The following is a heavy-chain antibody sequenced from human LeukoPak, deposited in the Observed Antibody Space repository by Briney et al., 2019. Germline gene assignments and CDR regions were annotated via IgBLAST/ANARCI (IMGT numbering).Heavy chain of an antibody. CDR2: ISYDGSNK. CDR3: ARDPVGRSGVVPAALIPGY. Sequence: GGSLRLSCAASGFTVSSYGMHWVRQAPGKGLEWVAVISYDGSNKYYADSVKGRFTISRDNAKNSLYLQMNSLRAEDTAVYYCARDPVGRSGVVPAALIPGYWGQGTLVTVSS. J-gene: IGHJ4*02. D-gene: IGHD2-2*01. V-gene: IGHV3-30*03. CDR1: GFTVSSYG.